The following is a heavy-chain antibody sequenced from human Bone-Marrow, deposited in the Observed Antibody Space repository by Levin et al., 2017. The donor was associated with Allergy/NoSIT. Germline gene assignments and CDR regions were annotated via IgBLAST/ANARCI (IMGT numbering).Heavy chain of an antibody. CDR3: AKPADYIISTFRRGDPLDV. V-gene: IGHV3-30*18. CDR2: KSFEGSDD. Sequence: PGGSLRLSCAASGFDFGLFGMHWVRQAPGKGLEWLAVKSFEGSDDYYADSVKGRFTMSRDNSRNTMDLHINSLRPEDTAVYYCAKPADYIISTFRRGDPLDVWGKGTLVIVSS. J-gene: IGHJ3*01. D-gene: IGHD2/OR15-2a*01. CDR1: GFDFGLFG.